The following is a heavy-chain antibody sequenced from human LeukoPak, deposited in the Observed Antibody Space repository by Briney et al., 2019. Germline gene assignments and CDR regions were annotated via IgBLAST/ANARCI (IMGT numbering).Heavy chain of an antibody. J-gene: IGHJ6*03. D-gene: IGHD3-10*01. Sequence: ASVKVSCKASGYTFTGYYMHWVRQAPGQGLEWMGWINPNSGGTNYAQKFQGRVTMTRDTSISTAYMELSRLRSDDTAVYYCAKGGTMVRGVDYYYYYYYMDVWGKGTTVTVSS. CDR1: GYTFTGYY. V-gene: IGHV1-2*02. CDR3: AKGGTMVRGVDYYYYYYYMDV. CDR2: INPNSGGT.